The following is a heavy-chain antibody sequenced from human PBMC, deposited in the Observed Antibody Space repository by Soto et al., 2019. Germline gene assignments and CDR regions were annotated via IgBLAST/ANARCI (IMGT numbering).Heavy chain of an antibody. V-gene: IGHV1-46*04. CDR2: INPSGGST. J-gene: IGHJ5*02. Sequence: ASVKVSCQASGYTFTSYGISWVRQARRQGLEWMGIINPSGGSTSYAQKLQGRDTMTRDTSTSTVYMELSSLRSEHTAVYYCADDILTGYYGEKGFDPWGQGTLVTVSS. CDR3: ADDILTGYYGEKGFDP. D-gene: IGHD3-9*01. CDR1: GYTFTSYG.